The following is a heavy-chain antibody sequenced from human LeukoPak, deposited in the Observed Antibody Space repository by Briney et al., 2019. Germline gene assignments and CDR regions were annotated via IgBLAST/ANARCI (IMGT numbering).Heavy chain of an antibody. Sequence: PGGSLRLSCAASGFTFDDYAMHWVRQAPGKGLEWVSLINWDGTSTYYADSVKGRFTISRDNAKNSLYLQMNSLRAEDTAVYYCARAYYDFWSGYSNYMDVWGKGTTVTVSS. V-gene: IGHV3-43D*04. CDR2: INWDGTST. CDR1: GFTFDDYA. J-gene: IGHJ6*03. CDR3: ARAYYDFWSGYSNYMDV. D-gene: IGHD3-3*01.